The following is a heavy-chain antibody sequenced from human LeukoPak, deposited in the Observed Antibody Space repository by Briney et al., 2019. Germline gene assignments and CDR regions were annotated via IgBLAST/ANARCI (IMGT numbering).Heavy chain of an antibody. CDR1: GFTFSSYS. V-gene: IGHV3-21*01. CDR3: ARGRGYCSSTSCQNWFDP. D-gene: IGHD2-2*01. CDR2: ISSSSYI. Sequence: GGSLRLSCAASGFTFSSYSMNWVRQAPGKGLEWVSSISSSSYIYYADSVKGRFTISRDNAKNSLYLQMNSLRAEDTAVYYCARGRGYCSSTSCQNWFDPWGQGTLVTVSS. J-gene: IGHJ5*02.